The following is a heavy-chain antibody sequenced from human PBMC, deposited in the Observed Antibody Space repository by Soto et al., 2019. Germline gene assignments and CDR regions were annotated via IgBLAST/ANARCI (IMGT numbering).Heavy chain of an antibody. Sequence: QVQLVQSGAEVKKPGSSVKVSCKASGDTFSNYAISWVRQAPGQGLEWMGGIIPIFGTANYAQKFQGRVTIPAAEATTTAYLELSSLRSVDTAVYYCARRYSGYDPTPFDYWGQGTLVTVSS. CDR3: ARRYSGYDPTPFDY. CDR2: IIPIFGTA. V-gene: IGHV1-69*12. J-gene: IGHJ4*02. D-gene: IGHD5-12*01. CDR1: GDTFSNYA.